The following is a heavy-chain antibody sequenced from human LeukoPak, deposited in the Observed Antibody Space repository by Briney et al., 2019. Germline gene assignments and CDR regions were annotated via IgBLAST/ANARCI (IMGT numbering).Heavy chain of an antibody. J-gene: IGHJ4*02. Sequence: PSETLSLTCTVSGGSISSYYWSWIRQPPGKGLEWIGYIYYSGSTNYNSSLKSRVTISVDTSKNQFSLKLSSVTAADTAVYYCATLPHYYDSSGYHDWGQGTLVTVSS. CDR1: GGSISSYY. CDR2: IYYSGST. V-gene: IGHV4-59*01. D-gene: IGHD3-22*01. CDR3: ATLPHYYDSSGYHD.